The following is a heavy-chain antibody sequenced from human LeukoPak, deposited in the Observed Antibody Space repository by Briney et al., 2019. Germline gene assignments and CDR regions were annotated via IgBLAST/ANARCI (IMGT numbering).Heavy chain of an antibody. V-gene: IGHV3-33*01. CDR3: ARDSPAYNWNYGIFDY. Sequence: PGGSLRLSCAASGFTFSSYGMHWVRQAPARGLEWVAILWYDVSNRYYADSVKGRFTISRDNSKNTLYLQMNSLRAEDTAVYYCARDSPAYNWNYGIFDYWGQGTLVTVSS. D-gene: IGHD1-7*01. J-gene: IGHJ4*02. CDR2: LWYDVSNR. CDR1: GFTFSSYG.